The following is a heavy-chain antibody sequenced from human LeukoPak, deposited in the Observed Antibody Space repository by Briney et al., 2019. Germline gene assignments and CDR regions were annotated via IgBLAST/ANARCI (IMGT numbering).Heavy chain of an antibody. CDR1: GGSFSGYY. Sequence: PSETLSLTCAVYGGSFSGYYWSWIRQPPGKGLEWIGEINHSGSTNYNPSLKSQVTISVDTSKNQFSLKLSSVTVADTAVYYCARGDSGSYYLQGSRTTLSYWGQGTLVTVSS. D-gene: IGHD1-26*01. CDR3: ARGDSGSYYLQGSRTTLSY. CDR2: INHSGST. J-gene: IGHJ4*02. V-gene: IGHV4-34*01.